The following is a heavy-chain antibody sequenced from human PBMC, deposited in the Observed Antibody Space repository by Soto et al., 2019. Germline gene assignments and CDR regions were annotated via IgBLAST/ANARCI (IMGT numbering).Heavy chain of an antibody. Sequence: QVQLAESGGGVVQPGRSLRLSCAASGFTFSNYGMHWVRQAPGKGLEWVAVISYDGSNKHYADSVKGRFTISRDNSKNTLYLQMNSLRAEDTAVYYCAKTGESGYDWGWFDPWGQGTLVTVSS. CDR3: AKTGESGYDWGWFDP. CDR1: GFTFSNYG. CDR2: ISYDGSNK. D-gene: IGHD5-12*01. V-gene: IGHV3-30*18. J-gene: IGHJ5*02.